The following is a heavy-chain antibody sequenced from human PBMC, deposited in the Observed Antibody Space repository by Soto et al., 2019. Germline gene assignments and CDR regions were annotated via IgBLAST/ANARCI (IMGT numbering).Heavy chain of an antibody. V-gene: IGHV2-5*02. J-gene: IGHJ4*02. CDR3: AHSIRYFDLDY. Sequence: QITLKESGPTLVKPTQTLTLTCTFSGFSLSTSGVGVGWIRQPPGKALEWLALIYWDDDKRYSPSLKSRLTXTXXTSKTQVVLTMTNMDPVDTATYYCAHSIRYFDLDYWGQGTLVTVSS. CDR1: GFSLSTSGVG. D-gene: IGHD3-9*01. CDR2: IYWDDDK.